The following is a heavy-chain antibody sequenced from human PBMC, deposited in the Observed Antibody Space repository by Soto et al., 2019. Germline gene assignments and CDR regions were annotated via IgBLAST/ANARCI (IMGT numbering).Heavy chain of an antibody. Sequence: GGSLRLSCAASGFTFSSYAMHWVRQAPGKGLEWVAVISYDGSNKYYADSVKGRFTISRDNSKNTLYLQMNSLRAEDTAVYYCARDRWQDDFWSAKAYYYYGMDVWGQGTTVTVSS. V-gene: IGHV3-30-3*01. CDR1: GFTFSSYA. CDR3: ARDRWQDDFWSAKAYYYYGMDV. J-gene: IGHJ6*02. CDR2: ISYDGSNK. D-gene: IGHD3-3*01.